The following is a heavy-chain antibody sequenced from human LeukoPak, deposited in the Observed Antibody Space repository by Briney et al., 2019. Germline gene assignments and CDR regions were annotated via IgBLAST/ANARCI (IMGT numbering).Heavy chain of an antibody. CDR1: GGSISSGGHY. V-gene: IGHV4-31*03. Sequence: SETLSLTCTVSGGSISSGGHYWSWIRQHPGKGLEWIGYIYYSGSTYYNPSLKSRVTSSVDTSKNQFSLRLYSVTAADTAVYYCARGDSSGYYKLFDYWGQGTLVTVSS. J-gene: IGHJ4*02. CDR3: ARGDSSGYYKLFDY. D-gene: IGHD3-22*01. CDR2: IYYSGST.